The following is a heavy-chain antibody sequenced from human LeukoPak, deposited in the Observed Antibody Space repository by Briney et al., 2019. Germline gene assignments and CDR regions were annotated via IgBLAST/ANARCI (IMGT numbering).Heavy chain of an antibody. CDR2: IYGGGTT. CDR3: ARALPFGGYYDY. Sequence: GGSLRLSCAASGFTFSSYEMNWIRQAPGMGLEWVSVIYGGGTTYYGDSVKGRFTISRDNSKNTLYLQMNSLRAEDTAVYYCARALPFGGYYDYWGQGILVTVS. V-gene: IGHV3-53*01. CDR1: GFTFSSYE. D-gene: IGHD3-22*01. J-gene: IGHJ4*02.